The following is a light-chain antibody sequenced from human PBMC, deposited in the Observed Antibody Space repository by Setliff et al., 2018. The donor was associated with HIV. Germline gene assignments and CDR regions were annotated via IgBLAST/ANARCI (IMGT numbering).Light chain of an antibody. CDR2: EAT. V-gene: IGLV2-23*01. Sequence: QSVLTQPASVSGSPGQSITIACTGTTSDVGSYDLVSWYQQHPGKAPKLMIYEATRRPSGVSNRFSGSKSGNTASLTISGLQAEDEADYYCCSYAGSSTYYVFGTGTKVTVL. J-gene: IGLJ1*01. CDR3: CSYAGSSTYYV. CDR1: TSDVGSYDL.